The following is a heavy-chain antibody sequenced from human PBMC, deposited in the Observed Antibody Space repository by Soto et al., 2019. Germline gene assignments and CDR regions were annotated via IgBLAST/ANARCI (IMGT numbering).Heavy chain of an antibody. CDR1: GFTFTNYY. CDR2: IRQDGSEA. V-gene: IGHV3-7*03. D-gene: IGHD3-10*01. Sequence: EVQLEESGGGLVQPGGSLRLSCVASGFTFTNYYINWIRQAPGKGLEWVANIRQDGSEAFYVDSVRGRFTMTRDNAKNSVYLQMNSLRVEDTAVYYCATWPGGSGLDVWGRGTTVSVSS. CDR3: ATWPGGSGLDV. J-gene: IGHJ6*02.